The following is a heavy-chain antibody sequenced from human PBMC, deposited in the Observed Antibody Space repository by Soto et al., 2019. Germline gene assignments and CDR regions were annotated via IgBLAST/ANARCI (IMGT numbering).Heavy chain of an antibody. CDR3: AKSRVGYSYG. D-gene: IGHD5-18*01. V-gene: IGHV3-30*18. J-gene: IGHJ4*02. CDR1: GFTFSSYG. Sequence: VQLVESGGGVVQPGRSLRLSCAASGFTFSSYGMHWVRQAPGKGLEWVAVISYDGSNKYYADSVKGRFTISRDNSKNTLYLQMNSLRAEDTAVYYCAKSRVGYSYGWGQGTLVTVSS. CDR2: ISYDGSNK.